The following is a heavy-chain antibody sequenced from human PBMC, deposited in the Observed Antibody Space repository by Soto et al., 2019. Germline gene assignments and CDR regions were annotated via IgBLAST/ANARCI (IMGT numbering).Heavy chain of an antibody. CDR3: AIGGHVVVVTAALDY. Sequence: QVQLMQSGAEVKKPGASVKVSCKASGDTFTDYYIHWVRQAPGQGLEWMGTVNPSGGHTTYAQHCLGRVTITRDTSTSTLYMELTSLTSDDTAIYYCAIGGHVVVVTAALDYGGQGTLFTVSS. V-gene: IGHV1-46*01. CDR2: VNPSGGHT. CDR1: GDTFTDYY. D-gene: IGHD2-21*02. J-gene: IGHJ4*02.